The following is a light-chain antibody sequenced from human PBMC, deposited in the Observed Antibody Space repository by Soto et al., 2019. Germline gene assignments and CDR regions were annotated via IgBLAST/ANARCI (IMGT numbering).Light chain of an antibody. V-gene: IGLV2-23*01. CDR3: CSYAGSDTWV. CDR1: SSDVGSYTL. Sequence: QSVLTQPASVSGSPRQSITISCTGTSSDVGSYTLVSWYQQHPGKAPELMIYEGSKRPSGVSNRFSGSKSGNTASLTISGLQAEDEADYYCCSYAGSDTWVFGGGTKLTVL. CDR2: EGS. J-gene: IGLJ3*02.